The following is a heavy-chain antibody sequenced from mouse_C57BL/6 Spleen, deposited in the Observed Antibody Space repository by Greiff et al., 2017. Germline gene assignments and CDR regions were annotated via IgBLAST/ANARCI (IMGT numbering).Heavy chain of an antibody. CDR3: AREGDYCGSSYAYWYFDV. CDR1: GFTFSSYA. Sequence: EVNLVESGGGLVKPGGSLKLSCAASGFTFSSYAMSWVRQTPEKRLEWVATISDGGSYTYYPDNVKGRFTISRDNAKNNLYLQMSHLKSEVTAMYYCAREGDYCGSSYAYWYFDVWGTGTTVTVSS. V-gene: IGHV5-4*01. CDR2: ISDGGSYT. D-gene: IGHD1-1*01. J-gene: IGHJ1*03.